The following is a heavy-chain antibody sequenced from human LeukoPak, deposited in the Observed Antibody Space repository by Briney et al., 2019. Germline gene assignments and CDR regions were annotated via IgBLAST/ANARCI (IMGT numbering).Heavy chain of an antibody. J-gene: IGHJ5*02. V-gene: IGHV4-59*01. CDR1: GGSISSYY. D-gene: IGHD1-26*01. Sequence: SETLSLTCTVSGGSISSYYWSWIRQPPGKGLEWIGYIYYSGSTNYNPSLTSRVTISVDTSKNQFSLKLSSVTAADTAVYYCARARLKWELLSWGQGTLVTVSS. CDR3: ARARLKWELLS. CDR2: IYYSGST.